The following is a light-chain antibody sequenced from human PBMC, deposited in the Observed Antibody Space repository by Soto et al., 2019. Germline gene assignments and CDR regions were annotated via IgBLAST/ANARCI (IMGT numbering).Light chain of an antibody. CDR1: SSDVGGYNY. CDR2: EVS. CDR3: GTWDSSLSAFYV. J-gene: IGLJ1*01. V-gene: IGLV2-14*01. Sequence: QAVVTQPASVSGSPGQSITISCTGTSSDVGGYNYVSWYQHHPGKAPKLMIYEVSDRPSGVSNRFSGSKSGNTASLTISGLQAEDEADYYCGTWDSSLSAFYVFGTGTKVTV.